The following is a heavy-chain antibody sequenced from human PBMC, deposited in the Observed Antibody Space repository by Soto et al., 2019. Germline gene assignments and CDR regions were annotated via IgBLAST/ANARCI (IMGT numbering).Heavy chain of an antibody. Sequence: QVQLVLSGAEVKKPGASVKVSCKASVYTFTSYGISWVRQAPGQGLEWMGWISAYNGNTNYAQKLQGRVTLTTDTSTSTDYMELRSLRSDDTAVFYSARHLAVGLVDYWGQVTLVTVSS. CDR3: ARHLAVGLVDY. J-gene: IGHJ4*02. V-gene: IGHV1-18*01. D-gene: IGHD6-19*01. CDR2: ISAYNGNT. CDR1: VYTFTSYG.